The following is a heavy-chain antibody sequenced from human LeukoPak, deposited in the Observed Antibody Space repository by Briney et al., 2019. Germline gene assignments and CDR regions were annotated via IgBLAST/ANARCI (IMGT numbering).Heavy chain of an antibody. D-gene: IGHD2-2*01. V-gene: IGHV1-8*03. J-gene: IGHJ6*03. Sequence: GASVKVSCKPSGYTFTSYDINWVRQATGQGLEWMGWMNPNSGNTGYAQKFQGRVTITRNTSISTAYMELSSLRSEDTAVYYCARGDCSSTICYSPMDVWGKGTTVTVSS. CDR3: ARGDCSSTICYSPMDV. CDR2: MNPNSGNT. CDR1: GYTFTSYD.